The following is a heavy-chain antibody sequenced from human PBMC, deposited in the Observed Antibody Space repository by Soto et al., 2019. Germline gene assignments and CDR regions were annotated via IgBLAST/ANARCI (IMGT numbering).Heavy chain of an antibody. CDR2: ISGSGGST. CDR1: GFTFSSYA. CDR3: AKPNLSSWYYYYMDV. J-gene: IGHJ6*03. V-gene: IGHV3-23*01. Sequence: EVQLLESGGGLVQPGGSLRLSCAASGFTFSSYAMSWVRQAPGKGLEWVSAISGSGGSTYYADSVQGRFTISRDNSKNTRYLQMNSLRAEDTAVYYCAKPNLSSWYYYYMDVWGKGTTVTVSS.